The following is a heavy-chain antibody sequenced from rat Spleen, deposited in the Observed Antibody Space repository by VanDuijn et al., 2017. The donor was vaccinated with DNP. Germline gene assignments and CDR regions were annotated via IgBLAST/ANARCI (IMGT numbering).Heavy chain of an antibody. CDR3: ASSWVGVRGIWFAF. CDR2: IDTGSGGT. J-gene: IGHJ3*01. CDR1: GYTFTNYY. D-gene: IGHD4-3*01. V-gene: IGHV1-43*01. Sequence: QVQLQQSGAELAKPGSSVKISCKASGYTFTNYYIGWIKQTTGQGLEYIGYIDTGSGGTNYNEKFKGKATLTVDKSSSTAFMQLSSPTPDDSAVYYCASSWVGVRGIWFAFWGQGTLVTVSS.